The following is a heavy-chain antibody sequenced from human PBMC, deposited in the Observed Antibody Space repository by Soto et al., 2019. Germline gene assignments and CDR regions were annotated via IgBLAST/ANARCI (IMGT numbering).Heavy chain of an antibody. J-gene: IGHJ3*01. D-gene: IGHD3-16*02. Sequence: QVQLVQSGAEVKKPGASVKVSCKTAGSTFRGYYVHWVRQAPGQGLEWVGLMTFNGGATMSAQTFKGRVSMSRDTFIITAYMELYRLTFDDAAVYYCARRRWPGALDVWGQGSMVTVSS. CDR1: GSTFRGYY. CDR2: MTFNGGAT. V-gene: IGHV1-2*02. CDR3: ARRRWPGALDV.